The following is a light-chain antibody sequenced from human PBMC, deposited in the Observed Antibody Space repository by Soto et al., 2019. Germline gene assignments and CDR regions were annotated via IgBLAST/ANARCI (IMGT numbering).Light chain of an antibody. V-gene: IGLV2-23*02. CDR2: EVN. J-gene: IGLJ3*02. Sequence: QSVLTQPASVSGSPGQSITISCTGSDNDIGRYNHVSWYQHRPGKAPKLILYEVNKRPPGPSYRFSGSKSGNMASLTISGLQTDDEADYFCCSYAGFSSVLFGGGTKLTVL. CDR3: CSYAGFSSVL. CDR1: DNDIGRYNH.